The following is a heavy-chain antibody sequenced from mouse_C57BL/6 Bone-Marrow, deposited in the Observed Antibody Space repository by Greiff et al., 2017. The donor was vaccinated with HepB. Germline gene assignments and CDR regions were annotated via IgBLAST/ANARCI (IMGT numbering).Heavy chain of an antibody. CDR1: GFTFSSYA. D-gene: IGHD2-10*01. CDR3: ARYPAYSFAY. CDR2: ISDGGSYT. Sequence: EVHLVESGGGLVKPGGSLKLSCEASGFTFSSYAMSWVRQTPEKRLEWVATISDGGSYTYYPDNVKGRFTISRDNAKNNLYLQMSHLKSEDTAMYYCARYPAYSFAYWGQGTLVTVSA. V-gene: IGHV5-4*01. J-gene: IGHJ3*01.